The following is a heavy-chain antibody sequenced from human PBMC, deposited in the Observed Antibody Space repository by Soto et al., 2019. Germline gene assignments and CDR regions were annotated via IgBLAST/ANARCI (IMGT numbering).Heavy chain of an antibody. CDR1: GDSISSNNHY. CDR3: ARLVIVTFGVWTGRYLDY. J-gene: IGHJ4*02. D-gene: IGHD3-3*01. CDR2: IYYSGSS. V-gene: IGHV4-39*01. Sequence: LQLQESGPGLVKPSETLSLTCTVSGDSISSNNHYWGWIRQPPGKGLEWIGNIYYSGSSFYNPSLKSRVSVSVDTSKNRFSLSLSSVNGADTAIYHCARLVIVTFGVWTGRYLDYWGQGALITVSS.